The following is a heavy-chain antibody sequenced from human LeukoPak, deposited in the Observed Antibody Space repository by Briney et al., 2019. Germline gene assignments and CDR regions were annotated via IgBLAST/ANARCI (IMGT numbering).Heavy chain of an antibody. CDR2: IYYSGST. D-gene: IGHD3-10*01. J-gene: IGHJ4*02. CDR3: ARSDYYGSGSYFDY. V-gene: IGHV4-30-4*08. CDR1: GGSISSGDYY. Sequence: SETLSLTCTVSGGSISSGDYYWSWIRQPPGKGLEWIGYIYYSGSTYYNPSLKSRVTISVDTSKNQFSLKLSSVTAADTAVCYCARSDYYGSGSYFDYWGQGTLVTVSS.